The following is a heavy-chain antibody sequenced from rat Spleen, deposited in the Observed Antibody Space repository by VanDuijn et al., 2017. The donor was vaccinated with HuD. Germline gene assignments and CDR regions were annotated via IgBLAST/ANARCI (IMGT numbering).Heavy chain of an antibody. CDR2: VWSNGAT. Sequence: QVQLKESGPGLVQPSQTLSLTCTVSGFSLLSSNVHWIRQPPGKGLEWMGAVWSNGATDSNSALKSRLSVSRDTSQSQVYLKVNSLQTGDTATYYCARGHTTGIYFDYWGQGVMVTVSS. V-gene: IGHV2-15*01. J-gene: IGHJ2*01. D-gene: IGHD1-9*01. CDR3: ARGHTTGIYFDY. CDR1: GFSLLSSN.